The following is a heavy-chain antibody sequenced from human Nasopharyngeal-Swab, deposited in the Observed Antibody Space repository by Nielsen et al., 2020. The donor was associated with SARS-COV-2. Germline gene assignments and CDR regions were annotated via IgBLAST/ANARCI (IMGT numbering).Heavy chain of an antibody. V-gene: IGHV4-59*01. J-gene: IGHJ4*02. D-gene: IGHD6-19*01. CDR1: GGSIKSYY. Sequence: SETMSLTCTVSGGSIKSYYWRWDRQPAGKGLEWIGNFFYSGTPNYNPSLKSRVTISVDAPRNQFALRLNSVTSAVTAFYYVALDSSGWHYWGQGTLVTVSS. CDR2: FFYSGTP. CDR3: ALDSSGWHY.